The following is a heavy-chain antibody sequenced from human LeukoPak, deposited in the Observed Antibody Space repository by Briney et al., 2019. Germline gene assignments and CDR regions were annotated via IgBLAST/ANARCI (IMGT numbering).Heavy chain of an antibody. D-gene: IGHD1-14*01. Sequence: QPGGSLRLSCAASGFTFSDYAMSWVRQAPGKGLEWVSSITGSGSRTYYTDSVKGRFTISRDNSKNTLYLQMNSLRADETAVYYCASRPRADIGPPDFWAQGTLVTVSS. V-gene: IGHV3-23*01. CDR1: GFTFSDYA. CDR2: ITGSGSRT. CDR3: ASRPRADIGPPDF. J-gene: IGHJ4*02.